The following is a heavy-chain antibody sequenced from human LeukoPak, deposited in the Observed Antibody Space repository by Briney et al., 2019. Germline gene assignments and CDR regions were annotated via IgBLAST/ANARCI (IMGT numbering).Heavy chain of an antibody. Sequence: SETLSLTCAVYGGSFSGYYWSWVRQPPGEGLEWIGEINHSGSTNYNPSLKSRVTISVDTSKNQFSLKLSSVTAADTAVYYCAGIAVAGEAQVKTEYFQHWGQGTLVTVSS. V-gene: IGHV4-34*01. CDR2: INHSGST. CDR3: AGIAVAGEAQVKTEYFQH. CDR1: GGSFSGYY. J-gene: IGHJ1*01. D-gene: IGHD6-19*01.